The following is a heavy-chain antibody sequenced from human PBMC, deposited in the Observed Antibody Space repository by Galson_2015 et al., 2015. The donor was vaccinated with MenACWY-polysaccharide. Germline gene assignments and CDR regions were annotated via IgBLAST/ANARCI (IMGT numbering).Heavy chain of an antibody. Sequence: SLRLSCAASGFTFSSYWMYWVRQAPGKGLVWVSRISSDGSSTTYEENVKGRFTISRDNAKNTLYLQMNSLRAEGTAVYYCSREARITYYYYMDVWGKGTTVTVSS. J-gene: IGHJ6*03. CDR3: SREARITYYYYMDV. CDR1: GFTFSSYW. V-gene: IGHV3-74*01. D-gene: IGHD3-10*01. CDR2: ISSDGSST.